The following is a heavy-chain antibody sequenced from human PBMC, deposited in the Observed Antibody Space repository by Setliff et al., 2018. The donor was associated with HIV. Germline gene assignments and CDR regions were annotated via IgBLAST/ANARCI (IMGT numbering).Heavy chain of an antibody. Sequence: SETLSLTCAVSASSISSDYCWGWIRQPPGKGLKWIGSTHHSGSTYYNPSLNSRVTISVDTSKNHFSLMLRSVTAADTAVYYCARHLLRGYIYIVFDYWGQGTLVTVSS. J-gene: IGHJ4*02. D-gene: IGHD5-18*01. V-gene: IGHV4-38-2*01. CDR3: ARHLLRGYIYIVFDY. CDR1: ASSISSDYC. CDR2: THHSGST.